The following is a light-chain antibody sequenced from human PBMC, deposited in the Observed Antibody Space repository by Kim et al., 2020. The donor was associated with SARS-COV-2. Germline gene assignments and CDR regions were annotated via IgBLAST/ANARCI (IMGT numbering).Light chain of an antibody. CDR3: QQTYSTPPYI. CDR2: ESS. J-gene: IGKJ2*01. CDR1: QSISTF. V-gene: IGKV1-39*01. Sequence: AILRDGSTISCRASQSISTFLNWYPTIPGKAPRLLIYESSHLQTGVPPRVSGSGSGTDFTLTITSLQPADCATYYCQQTYSTPPYIFRQGTKLE.